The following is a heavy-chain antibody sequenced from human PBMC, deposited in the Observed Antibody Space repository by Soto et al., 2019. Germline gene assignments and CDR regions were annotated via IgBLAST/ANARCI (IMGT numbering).Heavy chain of an antibody. D-gene: IGHD3-3*01. CDR3: ARAEVRAVFWNGYDGRKVAYDI. CDR1: GGTFSSYT. V-gene: IGHV1-69*02. CDR2: IIPILGIA. J-gene: IGHJ3*02. Sequence: SVKVSCKASGGTFSSYTISWVRQAPGQGLEWMGRIIPILGIANYAQKFQGRVTITADKSTSTAYMELSSLRSEDTAVYYCARAEVRAVFWNGYDGRKVAYDIWGQGTMVTVSS.